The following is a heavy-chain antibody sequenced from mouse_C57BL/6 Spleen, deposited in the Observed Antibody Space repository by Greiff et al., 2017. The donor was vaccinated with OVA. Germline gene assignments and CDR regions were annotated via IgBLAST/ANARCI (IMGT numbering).Heavy chain of an antibody. V-gene: IGHV1-26*01. CDR2: INPNNGGT. CDR1: GYTFTDYY. CDR3: ETGPSMDY. J-gene: IGHJ4*01. Sequence: EVQLQQSGPELVKPGASVKISCKASGYTFTDYYMNWVKQSHGKSLEWIGDINPNNGGTSYNQKFKGKATLTVDKSSSTAYMELRSLTSEDSAVYYCETGPSMDYWGQGTSVTVSS. D-gene: IGHD4-1*01.